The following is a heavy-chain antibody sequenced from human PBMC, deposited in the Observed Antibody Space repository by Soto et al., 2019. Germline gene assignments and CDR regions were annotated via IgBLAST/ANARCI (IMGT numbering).Heavy chain of an antibody. J-gene: IGHJ5*01. CDR3: ARDTAFDS. CDR2: ISSSGSII. CDR1: GFSFSTYE. Sequence: PGGSLRLSCAASGFSFSTYEMNWVRQAPGKGPEWISYISSSGSIIYYAGSVKGRFTISRDNAKNSLYLQMNNLRVDDTAFYYCARDTAFDSWGQGTLVTVSS. V-gene: IGHV3-48*03.